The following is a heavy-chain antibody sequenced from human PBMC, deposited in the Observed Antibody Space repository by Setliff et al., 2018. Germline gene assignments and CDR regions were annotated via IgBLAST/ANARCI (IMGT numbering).Heavy chain of an antibody. CDR1: GYTFSDYG. D-gene: IGHD2-2*01. CDR3: SRLVRYSTTTSCQRRSGGEY. V-gene: IGHV1-18*01. Sequence: ASVKVSCKASGYTFSDYGITWVRRAPGQGLEWMGWISIYTGNAYYAHKLQGRVTMTTDTSTDTAYLELRSLRSDDTAVYYCSRLVRYSTTTSCQRRSGGEYWGQGTLVTVSS. CDR2: ISIYTGNA. J-gene: IGHJ4*02.